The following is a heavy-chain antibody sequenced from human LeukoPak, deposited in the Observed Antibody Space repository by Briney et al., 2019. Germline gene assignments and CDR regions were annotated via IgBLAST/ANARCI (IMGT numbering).Heavy chain of an antibody. CDR1: GFTFSDYY. J-gene: IGHJ4*02. CDR2: ISSSGSTI. V-gene: IGHV3-11*04. CDR3: AKDRANAWSSDY. D-gene: IGHD3-10*01. Sequence: GGSLRLSCAASGFTFSDYYMSWIRQAPGKGLEWVSYISSSGSTIYYADSVKGRFTISRDNSKNTLYLQMNSLRAEDTAVYYCAKDRANAWSSDYWGQGTLVTVSS.